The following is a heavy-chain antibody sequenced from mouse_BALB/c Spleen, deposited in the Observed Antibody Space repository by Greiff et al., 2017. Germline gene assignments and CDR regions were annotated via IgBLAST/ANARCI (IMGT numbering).Heavy chain of an antibody. CDR2: IYPGDGDT. CDR1: GYTFTSYW. D-gene: IGHD2-3*01. CDR3: ARTDGYYPYWYFDV. J-gene: IGHJ1*01. Sequence: VQLQQSGAELARPGASVKLSCKASGYTFTSYWMQWVKQRPGQGLEWIGAIYPGDGDTRYTQKFKGKATLTVDKASSTAYMQLSSLASEDSAVYYCARTDGYYPYWYFDVWGAGTTVNVSS. V-gene: IGHV1-87*01.